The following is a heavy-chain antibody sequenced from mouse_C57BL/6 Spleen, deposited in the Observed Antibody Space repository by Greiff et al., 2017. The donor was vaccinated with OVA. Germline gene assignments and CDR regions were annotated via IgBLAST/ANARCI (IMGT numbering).Heavy chain of an antibody. V-gene: IGHV1-82*01. Sequence: QVQLQQSGPELVKPGASVKISCKASGYAFSSSWMNWVKQRPGKGLEWIVRIYPGDGDTNYNGKFKGKATLTADKSSSTAYMQLSSLTSEDSAVYFCARSHYYGSSFYFDVWGTGTTVTVSS. CDR1: GYAFSSSW. CDR2: IYPGDGDT. CDR3: ARSHYYGSSFYFDV. J-gene: IGHJ1*03. D-gene: IGHD1-1*01.